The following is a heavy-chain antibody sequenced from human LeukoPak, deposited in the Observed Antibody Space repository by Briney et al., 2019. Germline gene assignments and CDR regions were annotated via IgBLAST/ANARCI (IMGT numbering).Heavy chain of an antibody. V-gene: IGHV3-11*01. CDR1: GFTFSDYY. D-gene: IGHD3-22*01. CDR2: ISSSGSTI. J-gene: IGHJ4*02. Sequence: GGSLRLSCAASGFTFSDYYMSWIRQAPGKGLEWVSYISSSGSTIYYADSVKGRFTISRDNAKYSLYLQMNSLRAEDTAVYYCARPKSYYYDSSGYYVVWGQGTLVTVSS. CDR3: ARPKSYYYDSSGYYVV.